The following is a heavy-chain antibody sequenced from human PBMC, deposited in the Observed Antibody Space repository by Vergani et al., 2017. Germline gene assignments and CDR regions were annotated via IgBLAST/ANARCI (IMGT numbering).Heavy chain of an antibody. V-gene: IGHV1-46*01. Sequence: QVQLVQSGAEVKKPGASVKVSCKASGYTFTSYYMHWVRQAPGQGLEWMGIINPSGGSTSYAQKFQGRVTMTEDTSTDTAYMELSSLRSEDTAVYYCATLSGDYARRGRNWFDPWGQGTLVTVSS. CDR3: ATLSGDYARRGRNWFDP. CDR2: INPSGGST. J-gene: IGHJ5*02. CDR1: GYTFTSYY. D-gene: IGHD4-17*01.